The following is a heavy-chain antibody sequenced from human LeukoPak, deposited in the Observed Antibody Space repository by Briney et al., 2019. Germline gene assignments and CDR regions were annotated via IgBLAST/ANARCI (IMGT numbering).Heavy chain of an antibody. D-gene: IGHD6-19*01. J-gene: IGHJ4*02. CDR1: GGSISSYY. CDR3: ATRAVAGYYFDY. Sequence: SETLSLTCTVSGGSISSYYWSWTRQPPGKGLEWIGYIYYSGTTNYNPSLKSRVTISVDTSKNQFSLKLSSVTAADTAVYYCATRAVAGYYFDYWGQGTLVTVSS. V-gene: IGHV4-59*01. CDR2: IYYSGTT.